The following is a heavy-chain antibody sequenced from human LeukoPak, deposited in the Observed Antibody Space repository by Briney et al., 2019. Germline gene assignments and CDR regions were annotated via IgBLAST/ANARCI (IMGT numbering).Heavy chain of an antibody. V-gene: IGHV3-23*01. CDR3: AKDVSMVIRSLDY. CDR2: TSGRGTST. D-gene: IGHD2/OR15-2a*01. CDR1: GFTFSNAW. J-gene: IGHJ4*02. Sequence: GGSLRLSCAASGFTFSNAWMNWVRQAPGKGLEWVSATSGRGTSTYYADSVKGRFTISRDNTKNTLYLQMNSLGDEDTAIYYCAKDVSMVIRSLDYWGQGTLVTVSS.